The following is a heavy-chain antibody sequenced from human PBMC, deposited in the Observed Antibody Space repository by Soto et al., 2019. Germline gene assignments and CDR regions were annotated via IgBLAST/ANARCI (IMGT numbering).Heavy chain of an antibody. CDR1: GGSISSGDYY. J-gene: IGHJ6*02. CDR2: IYYSGST. CDR3: ACIFSGGYSYSFYYYGMDV. V-gene: IGHV4-30-4*01. Sequence: SETLSLTCTVSGGSISSGDYYWSWIRQPPGKGLEWIGYIYYSGSTYYNPSLKSRVTISVDRSKNQFSLKLSSVTAADTAVYYCACIFSGGYSYSFYYYGMDVWGQGTTVTVSS. D-gene: IGHD5-18*01.